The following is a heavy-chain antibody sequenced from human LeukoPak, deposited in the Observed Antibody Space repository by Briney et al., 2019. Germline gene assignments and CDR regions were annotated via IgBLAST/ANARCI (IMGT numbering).Heavy chain of an antibody. Sequence: GRSLRLSCAASGFTFSSYGMHWVRQAPGKGLEWVAVISYDGSNKYYADSVKGRFTISRDNSKNTLFLQMNSLRAEDTAVYYCAKGTAAPVYNWFDPWGQGTLVTVSS. J-gene: IGHJ5*02. V-gene: IGHV3-30*18. CDR2: ISYDGSNK. CDR3: AKGTAAPVYNWFDP. D-gene: IGHD6-13*01. CDR1: GFTFSSYG.